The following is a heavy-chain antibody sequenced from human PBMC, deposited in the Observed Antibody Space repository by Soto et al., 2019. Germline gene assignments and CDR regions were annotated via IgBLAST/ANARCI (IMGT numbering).Heavy chain of an antibody. CDR2: INTYNGNT. CDR1: GYIFTNYG. Sequence: QVQLVQSGAEVKNPGASVKVSCKTSGYIFTNYGISWARQAPGQGLEWMGWINTYNGNTNYAQNLQGRLTLTTDTSTSTAYMELRSVRSNDTAIYYCAMVDVYVTPSPQDVWGQGTTVNVSS. V-gene: IGHV1-18*01. D-gene: IGHD3-16*01. CDR3: AMVDVYVTPSPQDV. J-gene: IGHJ6*02.